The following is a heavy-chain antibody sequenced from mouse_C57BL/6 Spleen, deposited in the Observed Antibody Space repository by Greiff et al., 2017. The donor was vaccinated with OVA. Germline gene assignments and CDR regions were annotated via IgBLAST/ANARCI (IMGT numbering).Heavy chain of an antibody. V-gene: IGHV3-8*01. Sequence: DVQLQESGPGLAKPSQTLSLTCSVTGYSITSDYWNWIRKFPGNKLEYMGYISYSGSTYYNPSLKSRISITRDTSKNQYYLQLNSVTTEDTATYYCARYPSAYYSNYGYFDVWGTGTTVTVSS. J-gene: IGHJ1*03. CDR1: GYSITSDY. CDR2: ISYSGST. CDR3: ARYPSAYYSNYGYFDV. D-gene: IGHD2-5*01.